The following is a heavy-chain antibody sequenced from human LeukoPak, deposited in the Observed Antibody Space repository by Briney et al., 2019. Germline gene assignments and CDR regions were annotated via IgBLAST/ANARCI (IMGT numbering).Heavy chain of an antibody. CDR3: ARDPGYYDSSGYSLDY. D-gene: IGHD3-22*01. CDR1: GGSISSGSYY. J-gene: IGHJ4*02. Sequence: SETLSLTCTVSGGSISSGSYYWSWIRQPAGKGLEWIGRIYTSGSTNYNPSLKSRVTISVDTSKNQFSLKLSSVTAADTAVYYCARDPGYYDSSGYSLDYWGQGTLVTVSS. CDR2: IYTSGST. V-gene: IGHV4-61*02.